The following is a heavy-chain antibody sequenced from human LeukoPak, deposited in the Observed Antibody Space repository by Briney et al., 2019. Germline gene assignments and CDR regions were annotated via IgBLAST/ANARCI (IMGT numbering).Heavy chain of an antibody. D-gene: IGHD4-17*01. V-gene: IGHV3-48*03. CDR2: INSRGSII. CDR1: GFTFSSYE. Sequence: PGGSLRLSCAASGFTFSSYEMNWVRQAPGKGLEWVSYINSRGSIIYYADSVKGRCTISRDNAKNSLYLQMNSLRAEDTAVYYCARDKAGYGNYYYGMDVWGQGTTVTVSS. CDR3: ARDKAGYGNYYYGMDV. J-gene: IGHJ6*02.